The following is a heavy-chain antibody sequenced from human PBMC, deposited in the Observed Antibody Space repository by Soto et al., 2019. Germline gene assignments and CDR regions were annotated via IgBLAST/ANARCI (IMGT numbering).Heavy chain of an antibody. CDR3: ARVRCFNGLCHTADYGMDV. CDR1: GDVFRSYG. Sequence: SVKVSCKASGDVFRSYGINWVRQAPGQGLEWMGGIIPISGTTNYAQKFQGRVAITADESTDTVYMELSRLRSEDTAVYFCARVRCFNGLCHTADYGMDVWGQGTTVTVSS. V-gene: IGHV1-69*13. D-gene: IGHD2-8*01. CDR2: IIPISGTT. J-gene: IGHJ6*02.